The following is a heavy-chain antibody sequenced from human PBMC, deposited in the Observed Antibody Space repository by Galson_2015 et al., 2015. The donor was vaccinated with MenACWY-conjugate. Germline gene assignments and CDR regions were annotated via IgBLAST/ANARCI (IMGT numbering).Heavy chain of an antibody. CDR3: ASYCSSNRCPPGGGRMDV. Sequence: SLRLSCAASGLTVSAYYITWVRRTPGRGLEGVSAIFDDGSTNHANSVKGGFTISRDNSKNKVYLQIDSLRAEDTPVYYCASYCSSNRCPPGGGRMDVSSQGTEVTVS. V-gene: IGHV3-53*01. D-gene: IGHD2-2*01. CDR2: IFDDGST. J-gene: IGHJ6*02. CDR1: GLTVSAYY.